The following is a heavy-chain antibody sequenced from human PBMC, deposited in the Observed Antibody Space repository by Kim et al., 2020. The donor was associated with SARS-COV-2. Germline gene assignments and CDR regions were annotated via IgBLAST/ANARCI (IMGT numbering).Heavy chain of an antibody. V-gene: IGHV3-11*04. D-gene: IGHD3-10*01. Sequence: ADSVKARFPISRDDAKNSRYLQMNGLRAEDTAVYYCARALLWFGEAPSHTWGQGTLLTVSS. J-gene: IGHJ5*02. CDR3: ARALLWFGEAPSHT.